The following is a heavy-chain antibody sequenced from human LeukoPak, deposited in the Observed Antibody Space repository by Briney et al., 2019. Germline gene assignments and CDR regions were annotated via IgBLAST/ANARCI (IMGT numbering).Heavy chain of an antibody. V-gene: IGHV4-31*03. Sequence: SETLSLTCTVSGGSISSGGYYWSWIRQHPGKGLEWIGYIYYSGSTYYNPSLKSRVTISVDTSKNQFSLKLSSVTPEDTAVYYCARDLGDHYFHSSFDYWGQGSLVTVSS. J-gene: IGHJ4*02. CDR3: ARDLGDHYFHSSFDY. CDR1: GGSISSGGYY. CDR2: IYYSGST. D-gene: IGHD3-22*01.